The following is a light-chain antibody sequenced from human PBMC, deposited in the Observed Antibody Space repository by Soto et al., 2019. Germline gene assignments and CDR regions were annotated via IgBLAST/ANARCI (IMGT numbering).Light chain of an antibody. Sequence: EIVMTQSPATLSVSPGERAPLSARASQRVSSNLAWYQQKPGQAPRLLIYGASTRATGIPARFSGSGSGTEFTLTISSLQSEDFAVYYCQQYNNWPGTFGQGTKVEIK. CDR3: QQYNNWPGT. CDR1: QRVSSN. J-gene: IGKJ1*01. CDR2: GAS. V-gene: IGKV3-15*01.